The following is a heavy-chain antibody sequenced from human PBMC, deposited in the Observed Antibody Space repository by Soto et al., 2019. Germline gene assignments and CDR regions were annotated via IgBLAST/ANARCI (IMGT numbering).Heavy chain of an antibody. J-gene: IGHJ1*01. V-gene: IGHV4-31*03. CDR3: ARDPLT. Sequence: QVQLQESGPGLVKPSQTLSLTCTVSSGSISSGGYYWNWIRQHPGKGLEWTGYIYYSGSTYYNPSLKRRVPISIDTCKHQFSLKLSSVPAADTAVYYCARDPLTWGRATLVTVSS. CDR1: SGSISSGGYY. CDR2: IYYSGST.